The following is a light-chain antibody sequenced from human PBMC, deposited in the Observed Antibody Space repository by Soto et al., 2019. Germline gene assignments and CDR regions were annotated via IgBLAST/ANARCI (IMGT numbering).Light chain of an antibody. Sequence: IHLTQSPSSLSASVGDRVTITCRASQGIGGYLAWYQQKPGKAPKLLIYAASTLQSGVPSRFSGSGSGTDFTLTISCLQSEDFATYYCQQYYSYPWTFGQGTKVDIK. V-gene: IGKV1-9*01. J-gene: IGKJ1*01. CDR1: QGIGGY. CDR3: QQYYSYPWT. CDR2: AAS.